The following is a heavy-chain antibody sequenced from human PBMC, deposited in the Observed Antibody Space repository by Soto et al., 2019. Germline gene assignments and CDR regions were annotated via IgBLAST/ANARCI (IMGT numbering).Heavy chain of an antibody. Sequence: ASVKVSCKVSGYTLTTLSIHWVRQAPGQRLEWMGWINVGNGDTKYSQNLQGRVTITRDTSASTAYMEVSSLRSEDTAVYYCACWGGIVVVSARFDYWGQGTMVTVSS. CDR3: ACWGGIVVVSARFDY. CDR2: INVGNGDT. CDR1: GYTLTTLS. J-gene: IGHJ4*02. V-gene: IGHV1-3*01. D-gene: IGHD2-21*01.